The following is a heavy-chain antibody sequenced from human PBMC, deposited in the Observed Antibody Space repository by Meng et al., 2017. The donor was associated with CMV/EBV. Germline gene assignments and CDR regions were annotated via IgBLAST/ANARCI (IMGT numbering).Heavy chain of an antibody. D-gene: IGHD5-18*01. Sequence: GESLKISCAASGFTFSSYAMSWVRQAPGKGLEWVSAISGSGGSTYYADSVKGRFTISRDNSKNTLYLQMNSLRAEDTAVYYCAKGGYSYVPYTFDYWGQGTLVTVSS. CDR1: GFTFSSYA. J-gene: IGHJ4*02. CDR3: AKGGYSYVPYTFDY. CDR2: ISGSGGST. V-gene: IGHV3-23*01.